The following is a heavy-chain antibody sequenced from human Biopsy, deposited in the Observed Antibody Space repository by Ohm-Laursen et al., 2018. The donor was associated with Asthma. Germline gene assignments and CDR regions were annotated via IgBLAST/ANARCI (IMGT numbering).Heavy chain of an antibody. Sequence: ASVTVSCKASGYTFTSYYMHWVRQDRGQGLEWMGIINPGGGSTSYAQKFQGRVTMTMATSTSTVYMELSSLRSEDTAVYYCARAGCLIVGAAMGYWGQGTLVTVAS. CDR2: INPGGGST. CDR3: ARAGCLIVGAAMGY. CDR1: GYTFTSYY. D-gene: IGHD1-26*01. J-gene: IGHJ4*02. V-gene: IGHV1-46*01.